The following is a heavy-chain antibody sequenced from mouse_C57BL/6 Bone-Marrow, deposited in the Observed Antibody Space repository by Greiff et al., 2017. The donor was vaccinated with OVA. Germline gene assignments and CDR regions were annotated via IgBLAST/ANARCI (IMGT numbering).Heavy chain of an antibody. Sequence: VQLKESGPELVKPGASVKMSCKASGYTFTDYNMHWVKQSHGKSLEWIGYINPNNGGTSYNQKFKGKAPLTVNKSSSTAYMERRSLTSEESAVYYCATSYGNFYYYAMDYWGQGTSVTVSA. D-gene: IGHD2-1*01. V-gene: IGHV1-22*01. CDR1: GYTFTDYN. J-gene: IGHJ4*01. CDR3: ATSYGNFYYYAMDY. CDR2: INPNNGGT.